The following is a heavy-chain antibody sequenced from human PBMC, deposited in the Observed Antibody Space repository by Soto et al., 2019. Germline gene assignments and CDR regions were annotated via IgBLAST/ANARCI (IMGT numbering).Heavy chain of an antibody. CDR2: IDPSDSYT. CDR1: GYSFTSYW. CDR3: ARLGVYCSSTSCYPPRYYYGMDV. J-gene: IGHJ6*02. D-gene: IGHD2-2*01. V-gene: IGHV5-10-1*01. Sequence: GESLKISCKGSGYSFTSYWISWVRQMPGKGLEWMGRIDPSDSYTNYSPSFQGHVTISADKSTSTAYLQWSSLKASDTAMYYCARLGVYCSSTSCYPPRYYYGMDVWGQGTTVTVSS.